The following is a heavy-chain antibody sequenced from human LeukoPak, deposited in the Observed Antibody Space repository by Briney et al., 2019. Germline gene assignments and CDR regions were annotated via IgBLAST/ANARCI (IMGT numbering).Heavy chain of an antibody. CDR1: GFTLSGYG. D-gene: IGHD2-2*01. Sequence: PGRSLRLSCATSGFTLSGYGMHWVRQTPGRGLEWVAATSYDGSNEYYADSVKGRFTVSRDNSRDTLYLQMNSLRNEDTAVYFCARDHPPYSTERGSFLGFDLWGQGTLALVSS. CDR2: TSYDGSNE. J-gene: IGHJ3*01. V-gene: IGHV3-30*03. CDR3: ARDHPPYSTERGSFLGFDL.